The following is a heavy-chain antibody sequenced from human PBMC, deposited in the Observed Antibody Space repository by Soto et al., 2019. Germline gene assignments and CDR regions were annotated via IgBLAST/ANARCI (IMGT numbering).Heavy chain of an antibody. CDR2: ISPGGAST. J-gene: IGHJ6*03. Sequence: EVQLLESGGGLVQPGGSLRLCCAASGFNFNIYAMTWVRQAPGKGLEWVSTISPGGASTYFADSVKGRVTISRDNSKHTHSLQMNSLRAEDTATYFCAKALGNPDYSYYMDVWGTGTTVTVSS. V-gene: IGHV3-23*01. CDR3: AKALGNPDYSYYMDV. CDR1: GFNFNIYA. D-gene: IGHD1-1*01.